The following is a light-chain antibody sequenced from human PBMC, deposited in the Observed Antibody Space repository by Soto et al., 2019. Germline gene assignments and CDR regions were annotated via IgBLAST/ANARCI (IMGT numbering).Light chain of an antibody. Sequence: EIVLTQSPATLCLSPGERDTFSCRASQSVSSYLAWYQQKPGQAPTLLIYDASNRATGIPDRFSGSGSGTDFTLTISRLEPEDFAVYYCQQYGSSGTFGQGTKVDI. J-gene: IGKJ1*01. V-gene: IGKV3-20*01. CDR2: DAS. CDR1: QSVSSY. CDR3: QQYGSSGT.